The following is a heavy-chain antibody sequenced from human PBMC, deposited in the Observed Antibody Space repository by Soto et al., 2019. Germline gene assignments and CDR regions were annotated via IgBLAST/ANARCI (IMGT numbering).Heavy chain of an antibody. J-gene: IGHJ4*02. D-gene: IGHD3-22*01. CDR2: IYYSGST. CDR1: GGSISSGGYY. V-gene: IGHV4-31*03. Sequence: SETLSLTCTVSGGSISSGGYYWSWIRQHPGKGLEWIGYIYYSGSTYYNPSLKSRVTIPTDTSKNQFSLKLSSVTAADTAVYYCASGHSRYYDSSPFPNWGQGTLVTVSS. CDR3: ASGHSRYYDSSPFPN.